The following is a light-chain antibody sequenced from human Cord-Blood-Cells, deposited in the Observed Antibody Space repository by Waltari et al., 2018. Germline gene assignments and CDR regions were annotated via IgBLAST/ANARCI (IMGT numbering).Light chain of an antibody. CDR1: SSDVGSYHL. V-gene: IGLV2-23*01. CDR3: CSYAGSSTSWV. J-gene: IGLJ3*02. Sequence: QSALTQPASVSGSPGQSITIPCTGTSSDVGSYHLVSWYQQHPGKAPKPLIYEGSKRPSGVSNRFSGSKSGNTASLTISGLQAEDEADYYCCSYAGSSTSWVFGGGTKLTVL. CDR2: EGS.